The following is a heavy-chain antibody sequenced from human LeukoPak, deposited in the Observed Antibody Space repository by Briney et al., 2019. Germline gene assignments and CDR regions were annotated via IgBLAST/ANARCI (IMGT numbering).Heavy chain of an antibody. CDR1: GGSFSGYY. V-gene: IGHV4-34*01. D-gene: IGHD3-9*01. CDR3: ARAPHYDILTGYAFDI. J-gene: IGHJ3*02. CDR2: INHSGST. Sequence: SETLSLTCAVYGGSFSGYYWSWIRQPPGKGLEWIGEINHSGSTNYNPSLKSRVTISVDTSENQFSLKLSSVTAADTAVYYCARAPHYDILTGYAFDIWGQGTMVTVSS.